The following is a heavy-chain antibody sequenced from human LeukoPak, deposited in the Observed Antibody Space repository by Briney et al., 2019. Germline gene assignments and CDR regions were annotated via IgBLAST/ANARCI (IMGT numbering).Heavy chain of an antibody. D-gene: IGHD4-11*01. J-gene: IGHJ3*02. CDR3: AINLSNVESFDN. V-gene: IGHV4-39*01. Sequence: SETLSLTCTVSGGSISSSSYYWGWIRQPPGKGLEWIGSIYYSGSTYYNPSLKSRVTISVDTSKNQFSLKLSSATAADRAVFYCAINLSNVESFDNWGEGTMVNVSS. CDR2: IYYSGST. CDR1: GGSISSSSYY.